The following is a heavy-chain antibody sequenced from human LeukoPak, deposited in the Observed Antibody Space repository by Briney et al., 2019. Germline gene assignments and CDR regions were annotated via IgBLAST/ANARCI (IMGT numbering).Heavy chain of an antibody. Sequence: PSETLSLTCAVSGGSISSSSDYWGWIRQPAGKGLEWIGRIYTSGSTNYNPSLKSRVTMSVDTSKNQFSLKLSSVTAADTAVYYCARDQYYYDSSGYSQFDYWGQGTLVTVSS. J-gene: IGHJ4*02. CDR3: ARDQYYYDSSGYSQFDY. CDR2: IYTSGST. V-gene: IGHV4-61*02. D-gene: IGHD3-22*01. CDR1: GGSISSSSDY.